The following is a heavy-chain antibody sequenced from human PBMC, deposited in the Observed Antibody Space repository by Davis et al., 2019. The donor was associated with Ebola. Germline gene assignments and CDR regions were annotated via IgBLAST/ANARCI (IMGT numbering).Heavy chain of an antibody. J-gene: IGHJ4*02. Sequence: GESLKISCTASGLDFYKYTMTWVRQAPGKGLQWVSSISANSNFRYYADSLEGRFTISRDNAKNSLYLQMSSLRAEDTAVYYCSRDVAGGPLDYWGQGTLVTVSS. V-gene: IGHV3-21*01. CDR2: ISANSNFR. CDR1: GLDFYKYT. CDR3: SRDVAGGPLDY. D-gene: IGHD2-8*02.